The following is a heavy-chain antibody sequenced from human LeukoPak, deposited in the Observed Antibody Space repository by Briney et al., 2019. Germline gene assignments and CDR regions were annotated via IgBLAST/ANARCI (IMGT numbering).Heavy chain of an antibody. CDR1: GYTFTSYD. V-gene: IGHV1-8*01. CDR2: MNPNSGNT. Sequence: GASVKVSCKASGYTFTSYDINWVRQATRQGLEWMGWMNPNSGNTGYAQKFQGRVTMTRNTSISTAYMELSSLRSEDTAVYYCARGHCSGGSCYSSYFDYWGQGTLVTVSS. D-gene: IGHD2-15*01. CDR3: ARGHCSGGSCYSSYFDY. J-gene: IGHJ4*02.